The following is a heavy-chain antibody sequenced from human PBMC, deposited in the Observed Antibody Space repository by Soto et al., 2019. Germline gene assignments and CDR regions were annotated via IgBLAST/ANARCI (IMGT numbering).Heavy chain of an antibody. V-gene: IGHV1-3*01. D-gene: IGHD2-8*02. Sequence: ASVKVSCKASGYSFTDFAMHWVRLASGQRLEWMGWINADKGDTKYSQTFQNRVTITRDTSATTAYMELSSLRSEDTAVYYCVRDQRVLTRKENYYYGMDIWGQGTTVTVSS. CDR2: INADKGDT. CDR3: VRDQRVLTRKENYYYGMDI. CDR1: GYSFTDFA. J-gene: IGHJ6*02.